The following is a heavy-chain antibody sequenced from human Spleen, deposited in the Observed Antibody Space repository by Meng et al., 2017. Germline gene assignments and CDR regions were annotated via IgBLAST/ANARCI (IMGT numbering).Heavy chain of an antibody. D-gene: IGHD3-22*01. CDR3: ARSYYYDSSGYSPFAY. CDR1: GFTFSTYW. J-gene: IGHJ4*02. Sequence: GGSLRLSCAASGFTFSTYWMGWVRQAPGMGLEWVANIKQDGGETSYVASVKGRFTISRDNAKNSLYLQMNSLRVEDTAVYYCARSYYYDSSGYSPFAYWGQGTLVTVSS. CDR2: IKQDGGET. V-gene: IGHV3-7*01.